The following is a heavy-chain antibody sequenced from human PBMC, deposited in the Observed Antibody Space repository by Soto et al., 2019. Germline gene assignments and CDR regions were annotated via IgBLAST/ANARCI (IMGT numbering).Heavy chain of an antibody. J-gene: IGHJ3*02. V-gene: IGHV4-39*01. CDR1: GGSISSSSYY. D-gene: IGHD3-16*01. CDR2: IYYSGIT. CDR3: ARIIMSPYDAFDI. Sequence: PSETLSLTCTVSGGSISSSSYYWGWIRQPPGKGLEWIVNIYYSGITYYNPSLKNRVTTSVDTSKNQFYLRLRSVTAADTAVYYCARIIMSPYDAFDIWGQGTMVTVSS.